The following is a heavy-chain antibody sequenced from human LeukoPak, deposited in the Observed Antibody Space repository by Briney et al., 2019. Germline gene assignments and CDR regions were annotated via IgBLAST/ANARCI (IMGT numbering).Heavy chain of an antibody. V-gene: IGHV4-59*07. J-gene: IGHJ4*02. Sequence: SDTLSLTCTVSGGFMSIYYWSGIRQPPGKGLEWIGYIYYSGSTNYNPSLKSRVTISVDTSKNQFSLKLSSVTAADTAVYYCARSRVVVTRYAKIFDYWGQGTLVTVSS. CDR2: IYYSGST. CDR3: ARSRVVVTRYAKIFDY. CDR1: GGFMSIYY. D-gene: IGHD2-15*01.